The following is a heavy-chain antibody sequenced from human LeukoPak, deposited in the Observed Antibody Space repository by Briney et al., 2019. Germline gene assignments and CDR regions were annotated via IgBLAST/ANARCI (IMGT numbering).Heavy chain of an antibody. D-gene: IGHD5-18*01. CDR2: IYYSGST. V-gene: IGHV4-59*01. J-gene: IGHJ4*02. CDR3: ARASKVGSYGYYFDY. Sequence: SETLSLTCTVSGGSISSYYWSWIRQTPGKGLEWIGHIYYSGSTNYNPSLNSRVTISVDTSKNQFSLKLYSVTAADTAVYYCARASKVGSYGYYFDYWGQGTLVTVSS. CDR1: GGSISSYY.